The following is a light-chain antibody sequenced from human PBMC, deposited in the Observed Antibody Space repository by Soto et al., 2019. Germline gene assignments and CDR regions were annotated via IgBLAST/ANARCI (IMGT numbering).Light chain of an antibody. CDR2: EVN. CDR3: SSYGGNYNYV. CDR1: SSDVGGSNY. V-gene: IGLV2-8*01. J-gene: IGLJ1*01. Sequence: QSALTQPPSASGSPGQSVTISCTGASSDVGGSNYVSWHQQHPGKAPKLMIYEVNKWPSGVPDRFSGSKSGNTASLTVSGLQAEDEADYYCSSYGGNYNYVFGTGTQLTVL.